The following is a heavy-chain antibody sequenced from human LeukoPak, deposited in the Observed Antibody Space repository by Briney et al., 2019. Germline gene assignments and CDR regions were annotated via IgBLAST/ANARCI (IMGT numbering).Heavy chain of an antibody. J-gene: IGHJ4*02. CDR1: GYTFTSYD. V-gene: IGHV1-8*01. Sequence: GASVKVSCKASGYTFTSYDINWVRQATGQGLEWMGWMNPNSGNTGYAQKFQGRVTMTRNTSISTAYMELSSLRSEDTVVYNGARKNYYDGSGGFDYWGQGTLVTVSS. CDR3: ARKNYYDGSGGFDY. D-gene: IGHD3-22*01. CDR2: MNPNSGNT.